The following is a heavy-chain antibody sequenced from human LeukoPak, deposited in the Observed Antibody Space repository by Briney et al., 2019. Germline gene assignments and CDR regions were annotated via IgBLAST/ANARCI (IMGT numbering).Heavy chain of an antibody. J-gene: IGHJ6*02. CDR3: ARDVFDIVVVVAASRYYYGMGV. D-gene: IGHD2-15*01. V-gene: IGHV1-2*02. CDR1: GYTFTGYY. Sequence: ASVKVSCKASGYTFTGYYMHWVRQAPGQGLGWMGWINPNSGGTNYAQKFQGRVTMTRDTSISTAYMELSRLRSDDTAVYYCARDVFDIVVVVAASRYYYGMGVWGQGTTVTVSS. CDR2: INPNSGGT.